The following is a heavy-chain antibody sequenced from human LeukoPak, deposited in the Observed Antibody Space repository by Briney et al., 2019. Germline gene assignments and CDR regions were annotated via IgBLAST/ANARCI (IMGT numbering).Heavy chain of an antibody. CDR2: ISYDGSNK. D-gene: IGHD3-3*01. J-gene: IGHJ6*02. V-gene: IGHV3-30*18. Sequence: GGSLRLSCAAPGFTFSSYGMHWVRQAPGKGLERVAAISYDGSNKYYADSVKGRFTISRDNSKNTLYLQMNSLRAEDTAVYYCAKEGYDFWSGYYMGYYYYGMDVWGQGTTVTVSS. CDR1: GFTFSSYG. CDR3: AKEGYDFWSGYYMGYYYYGMDV.